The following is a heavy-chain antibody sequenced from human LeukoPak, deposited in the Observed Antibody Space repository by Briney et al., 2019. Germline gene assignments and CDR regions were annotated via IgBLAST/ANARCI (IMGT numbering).Heavy chain of an antibody. CDR1: GVSFSRSW. Sequence: GGSLTLSCAASGVSFSRSWMSWVRQAPGGGLEWVASIKQGGREKCYVDFVKGRFSISRDNAKDSLYLQMNSLGADDTAAYYCAKAVDDYFFDYWGQGTLVTVSS. V-gene: IGHV3-7*05. D-gene: IGHD2-21*02. CDR3: AKAVDDYFFDY. CDR2: IKQGGREK. J-gene: IGHJ4*02.